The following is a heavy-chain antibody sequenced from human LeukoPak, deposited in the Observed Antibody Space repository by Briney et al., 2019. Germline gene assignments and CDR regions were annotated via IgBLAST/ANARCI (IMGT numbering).Heavy chain of an antibody. CDR2: MNPNSGNT. CDR3: ARGNRSMVQGVIVY. CDR1: GYTFTSYD. J-gene: IGHJ4*02. Sequence: ASVKVSCKASGYTFTSYDINWVRQATGQGLEWMGWMNPNSGNTGYAQEFQGRVTMTRNTSISTAYMELSSLRSEDTAVYYCARGNRSMVQGVIVYWGQGTLVTVSS. D-gene: IGHD3-10*01. V-gene: IGHV1-8*01.